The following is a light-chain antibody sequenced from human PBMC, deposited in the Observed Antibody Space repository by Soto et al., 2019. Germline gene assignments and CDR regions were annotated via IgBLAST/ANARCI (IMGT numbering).Light chain of an antibody. J-gene: IGLJ2*01. Sequence: SYELTQPPSVSVAPGKTARFTCGGNNMGSKSVHWYQQKPGQAPVLVIYYDSDRPSGIPERFSGYNSGNTATLTISRVEAGDEAEYYCQVWDSNSDHVVFGGGTKLTVL. CDR1: NMGSKS. CDR2: YDS. V-gene: IGLV3-21*04. CDR3: QVWDSNSDHVV.